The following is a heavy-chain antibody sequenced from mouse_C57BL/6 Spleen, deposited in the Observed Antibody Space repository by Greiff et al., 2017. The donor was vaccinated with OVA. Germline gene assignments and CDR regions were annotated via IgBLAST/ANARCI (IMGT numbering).Heavy chain of an antibody. J-gene: IGHJ2*01. CDR3: ARGSYGSSYYFDY. CDR1: GYSITSGYF. V-gene: IGHV3-6*01. CDR2: IRYDGSN. Sequence: EVHLVESGPGLVKPSQSLSLTCSVTGYSITSGYFWNWIRQFPGNQLEWMGYIRYDGSNNYNPSFKNRSTITRDTSKNHFFLKSKSGTTEDTATYDCARGSYGSSYYFDYWGQGTTLTVSS. D-gene: IGHD1-1*01.